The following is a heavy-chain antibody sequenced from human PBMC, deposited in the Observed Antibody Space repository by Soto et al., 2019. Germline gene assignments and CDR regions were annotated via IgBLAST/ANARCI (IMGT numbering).Heavy chain of an antibody. V-gene: IGHV1-69*02. Sequence: QVQLVQSGAEVKKPGSSVKVSCKASGGTFSSYTISWVRQAPGQGREWMGRIIPILGIANYAQKFQGRVTITADKSTSTAYMELSSLRSEDTAVYYCASTVYCSSTSCYSTPYYYYGMDVWGQGTTVTVSS. CDR3: ASTVYCSSTSCYSTPYYYYGMDV. CDR2: IIPILGIA. CDR1: GGTFSSYT. J-gene: IGHJ6*02. D-gene: IGHD2-2*01.